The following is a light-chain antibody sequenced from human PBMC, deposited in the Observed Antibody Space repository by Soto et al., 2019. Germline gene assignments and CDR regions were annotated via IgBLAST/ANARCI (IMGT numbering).Light chain of an antibody. Sequence: QLVLTQSPSASASLGASVKLTCTLSSGHISYAIAWHQQQPEKGPRYLMKLNSDGSHSKGDGIPDRFSGSSSGAERYLTISGLQSEDEADYYCQTWGTGIHYVFGTGTKVTVL. CDR3: QTWGTGIHYV. CDR1: SGHISYA. J-gene: IGLJ1*01. CDR2: LNSDGSH. V-gene: IGLV4-69*01.